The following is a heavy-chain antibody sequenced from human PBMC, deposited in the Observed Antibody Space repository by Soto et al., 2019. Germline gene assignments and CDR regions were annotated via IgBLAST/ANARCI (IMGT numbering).Heavy chain of an antibody. V-gene: IGHV1-24*01. D-gene: IGHD6-19*01. J-gene: IGHJ4*02. CDR1: GSTLIELS. Sequence: ASVKVSCKVSGSTLIELSIHWVRQAPGKGLEWMGGFDPEDVKTIYAQKFQGRVTMTEDTSNNTAYMELSSLRSEDTAVYYCTTEKRSDSGLWRLRYYFDSWAQGTLVPVSS. CDR3: TTEKRSDSGLWRLRYYFDS. CDR2: FDPEDVKT.